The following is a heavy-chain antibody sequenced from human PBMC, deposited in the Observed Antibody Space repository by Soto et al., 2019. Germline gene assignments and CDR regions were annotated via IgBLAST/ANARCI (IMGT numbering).Heavy chain of an antibody. CDR2: ISYDGSNK. Sequence: QVQLVESGGGVVQPGRSLRLSCAASGFTFSSYAMHWVRQAPGKGLEWVAVISYDGSNKYYADSVKGRFTISRDNSKNTLDLQMNSLRAEDTAVYYCARERVVLVPAAMEVFGGYYYGMDVWGQGTTVTVSS. J-gene: IGHJ6*02. CDR1: GFTFSSYA. D-gene: IGHD2-2*01. CDR3: ARERVVLVPAAMEVFGGYYYGMDV. V-gene: IGHV3-30-3*01.